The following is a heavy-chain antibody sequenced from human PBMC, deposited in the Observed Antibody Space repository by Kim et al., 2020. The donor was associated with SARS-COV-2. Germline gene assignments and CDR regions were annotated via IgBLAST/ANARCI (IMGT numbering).Heavy chain of an antibody. J-gene: IGHJ3*02. CDR3: TRIFGDSSSYYDAFD. Sequence: GGSLRLSCVASGFIFSGSAMHWVRQASGKGPEWVGRIRSKANSYATAYAASVKGRFTISRDDSKNTAYLQINSLKTEDTAVYYCTRIFGDSSSYYDAFD. CDR2: IRSKANSYAT. V-gene: IGHV3-73*01. CDR1: GFIFSGSA. D-gene: IGHD3-22*01.